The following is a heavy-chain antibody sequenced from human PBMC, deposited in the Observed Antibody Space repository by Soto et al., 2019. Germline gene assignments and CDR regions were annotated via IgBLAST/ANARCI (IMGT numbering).Heavy chain of an antibody. J-gene: IGHJ5*02. CDR1: GGTFSSYA. V-gene: IGHV1-69*06. Sequence: QVQLVQSGAEVQKPGSSVKVSCKASGGTFSSYAISWVRQAPGQGLEWMGGIIPIFGTANYAQKFQGRVTITADKSTSTAYMELSSLRSEDTAVYYCARDPGYSSSWYVGVRLSSSFDPWGQGTLVTVSS. CDR3: ARDPGYSSSWYVGVRLSSSFDP. D-gene: IGHD6-13*01. CDR2: IIPIFGTA.